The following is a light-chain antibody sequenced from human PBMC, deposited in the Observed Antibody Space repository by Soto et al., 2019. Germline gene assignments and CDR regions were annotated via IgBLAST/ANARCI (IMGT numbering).Light chain of an antibody. CDR2: DVY. CDR1: SSDVGGYNY. Sequence: QSVLTQPRSVSGSPGQSVAISCTGTSSDVGGYNYVSWYQQHPGKVPKLIIFDVYKRPSGVPDRFSGSKSGSTASLTISGLQADDEADYYCCSYARGFYVVVTGTKVTVL. V-gene: IGLV2-11*01. CDR3: CSYARGFYV. J-gene: IGLJ1*01.